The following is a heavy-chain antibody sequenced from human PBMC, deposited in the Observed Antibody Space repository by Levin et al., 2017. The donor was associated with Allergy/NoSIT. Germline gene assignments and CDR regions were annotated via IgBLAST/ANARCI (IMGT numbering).Heavy chain of an antibody. D-gene: IGHD5-12*01. CDR2: IDPSDSYT. Sequence: GESLKISCKASGYTFSSYWISWVRQMPGKGLEWMGRIDPSDSYTNYSPSFQGHVTISADKSISTAFLQWTSLKASDTAMYFCARVGFSGYGSWAFDIWGQGTMVTASS. J-gene: IGHJ3*02. V-gene: IGHV5-10-1*01. CDR3: ARVGFSGYGSWAFDI. CDR1: GYTFSSYW.